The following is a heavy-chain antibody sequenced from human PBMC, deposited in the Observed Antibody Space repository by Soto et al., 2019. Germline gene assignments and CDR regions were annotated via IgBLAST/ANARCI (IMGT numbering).Heavy chain of an antibody. V-gene: IGHV3-48*02. J-gene: IGHJ4*02. CDR1: GFTFTSNS. CDR3: ARGRVGTAYFDY. D-gene: IGHD2-21*02. CDR2: ITSSSTTI. Sequence: GGSLRLSCAASGFTFTSNSMNWVRRAPGKGLEWISYITSSSTTIYYADSVKGRFTISRDNAKNSVYLQLNSLRDEDTALYYCARGRVGTAYFDYWGQGALVTGSS.